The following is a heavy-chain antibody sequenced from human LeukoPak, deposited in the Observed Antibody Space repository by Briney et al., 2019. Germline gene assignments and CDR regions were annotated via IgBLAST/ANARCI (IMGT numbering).Heavy chain of an antibody. CDR2: IKQDGSEK. Sequence: GGSLRLSCAASGFTFSSYWMSWVRQAPGKGLEWVANIKQDGSEKNYVDSVKGRFTISRDNAKNSLDLQMNSLRGEDTAVYYCARAGGYASSWAYWGQGTLVTVSP. J-gene: IGHJ4*02. CDR1: GFTFSSYW. D-gene: IGHD5-12*01. V-gene: IGHV3-7*01. CDR3: ARAGGYASSWAY.